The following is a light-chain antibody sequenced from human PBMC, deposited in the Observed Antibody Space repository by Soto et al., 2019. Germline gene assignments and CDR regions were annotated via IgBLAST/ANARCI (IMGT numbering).Light chain of an antibody. CDR2: EGS. Sequence: QSALAQPASVSGSPGQSITISCTGTSSDVGNYDLVSWYQQLPGKAPKFILYEGSKRPSGVSNRFSGSKSGNTASLTISGLQAEDEADYYCCSYAGSSTHVFGTGTKVTVL. J-gene: IGLJ1*01. CDR3: CSYAGSSTHV. V-gene: IGLV2-23*01. CDR1: SSDVGNYDL.